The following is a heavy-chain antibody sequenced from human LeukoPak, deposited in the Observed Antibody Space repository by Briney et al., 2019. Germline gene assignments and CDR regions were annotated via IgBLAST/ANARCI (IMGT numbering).Heavy chain of an antibody. Sequence: PGGSLRLSCAASGFSFRSYGMHWVRQAPGKGLEWVAFIRYDGSNKYYADSVKGRFTISRDNSKNTLSLQMNSLRAEDTAVYYCAKDNGPDYYDSSGYYDPYYMDVWGKGTTVTVS. CDR3: AKDNGPDYYDSSGYYDPYYMDV. CDR1: GFSFRSYG. V-gene: IGHV3-30*02. J-gene: IGHJ6*03. D-gene: IGHD3-22*01. CDR2: IRYDGSNK.